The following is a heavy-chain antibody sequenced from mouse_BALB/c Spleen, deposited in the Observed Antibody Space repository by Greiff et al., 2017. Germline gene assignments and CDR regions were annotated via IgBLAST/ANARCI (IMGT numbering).Heavy chain of an antibody. CDR2: IWSGGST. CDR3: ARNEELMVTTHYAMDY. V-gene: IGHV2-2*02. D-gene: IGHD2-1*01. Sequence: QVQLQQSGPGLVQPSQSLSITCTVSGFSLTSYGVHWVRQSPGKGLEWLGVIWSGGSTDYNAAFISRLSISKDNSKSQVFFKMNSLQANDTSIYYCARNEELMVTTHYAMDYWGQGTSVTVSS. CDR1: GFSLTSYG. J-gene: IGHJ4*01.